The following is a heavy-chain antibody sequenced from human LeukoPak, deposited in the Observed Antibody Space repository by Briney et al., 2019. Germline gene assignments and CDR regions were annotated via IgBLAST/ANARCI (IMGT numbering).Heavy chain of an antibody. D-gene: IGHD4-17*01. J-gene: IGHJ5*02. CDR1: GGSITSHY. V-gene: IGHV4-59*11. Sequence: LETLSPTSTVSGGSITSHYWSWIRQPPGKGLECIWYIYYSGSTKYNPSLKSRVTISVDTSKNQFSLKLSSVTAADTAVYYCARGGTTVTPGLLWFDPWGQGTLVTVSS. CDR2: IYYSGST. CDR3: ARGGTTVTPGLLWFDP.